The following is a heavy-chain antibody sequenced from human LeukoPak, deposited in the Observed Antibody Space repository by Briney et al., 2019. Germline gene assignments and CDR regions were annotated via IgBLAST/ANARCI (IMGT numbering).Heavy chain of an antibody. CDR3: AKVPMVYYYGSGSPNWFDP. CDR1: GFTFSGYA. Sequence: GGSLRLSCAASGFTFSGYAMSWVRQAPGKGLEWVSAISGSGGSTYYADSVKGRFTISRDNSKNTLYLQMNSLRAEDTAVYYCAKVPMVYYYGSGSPNWFDPWGQGTLVTVSS. V-gene: IGHV3-23*01. D-gene: IGHD3-10*01. J-gene: IGHJ5*02. CDR2: ISGSGGST.